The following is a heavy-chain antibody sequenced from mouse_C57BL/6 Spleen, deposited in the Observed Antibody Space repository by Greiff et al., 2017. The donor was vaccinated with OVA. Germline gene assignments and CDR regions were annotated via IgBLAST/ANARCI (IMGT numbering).Heavy chain of an antibody. CDR2: IDPSDSYT. Sequence: QVQLQQPGAELVMPGASVKLSCKASGYTFTSYWMHWVKQRPGQGLEWIGEIDPSDSYTNYNQKFKGKSTLTVDKSSSTAYMQLSSLTSEDSAVYYCARYYWDYFDHWGQGTTLTVSS. D-gene: IGHD1-1*01. J-gene: IGHJ2*01. CDR3: ARYYWDYFDH. V-gene: IGHV1-69*01. CDR1: GYTFTSYW.